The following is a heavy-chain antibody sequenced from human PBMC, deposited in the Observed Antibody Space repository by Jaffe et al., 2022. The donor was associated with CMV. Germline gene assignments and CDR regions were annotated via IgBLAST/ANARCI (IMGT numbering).Heavy chain of an antibody. Sequence: EVQLVESGGALVQPGGSLRLSCAASGFIFSSYDMNWVRQAPGKGLEWISHIRTSSTTEYADSVKGRFTISRDNAKNSLYLQMNSLRDDDTAVYYCARDAKYKDDYWGQGTLVTVSS. CDR1: GFIFSSYD. D-gene: IGHD1-20*01. J-gene: IGHJ4*02. V-gene: IGHV3-48*02. CDR3: ARDAKYKDDY. CDR2: IRTSSTT.